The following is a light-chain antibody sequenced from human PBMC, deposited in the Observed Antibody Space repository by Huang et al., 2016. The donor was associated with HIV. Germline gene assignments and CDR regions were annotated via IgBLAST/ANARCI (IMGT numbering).Light chain of an antibody. J-gene: IGKJ4*01. CDR3: QQRTRGPLT. CDR2: AAS. CDR1: QSVGSY. Sequence: EIVLTQSPAPVSLSPGERATLSCRASQSVGSYLAWYQQRPGQAPRLLNYAASNRATGIPARFSGSGSGTDFTLTISSLEPEDLAVYYCQQRTRGPLTFGGGTKVEI. V-gene: IGKV3-11*01.